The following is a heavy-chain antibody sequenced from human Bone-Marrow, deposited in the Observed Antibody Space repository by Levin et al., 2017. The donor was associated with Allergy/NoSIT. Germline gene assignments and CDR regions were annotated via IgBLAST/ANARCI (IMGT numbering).Heavy chain of an antibody. CDR3: AGDRNNHYHKKY. V-gene: IGHV4-38-2*02. CDR2: IHHSGST. Sequence: MPSETLSLTCTVSGYSIGSSHYLGWMRQPPGKGLEYIGSIHHSGSTTSNPALKNRVTISIDTSKNQFFLKVNSVTATDTAVYYCAGDRNNHYHKKYWGQGTLVTVSS. D-gene: IGHD1/OR15-1a*01. J-gene: IGHJ4*02. CDR1: GYSIGSSHY.